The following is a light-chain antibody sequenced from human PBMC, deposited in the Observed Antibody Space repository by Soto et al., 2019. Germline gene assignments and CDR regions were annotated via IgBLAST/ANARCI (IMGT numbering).Light chain of an antibody. V-gene: IGKV3-20*01. CDR3: QQYGSATLT. Sequence: EIVLTQSPGTLSLTTGERATLSCRASQSLGSRLAWYQHKPGQAPRLLMFDASRRATGIPDRFSGSGSGTGFTLTISRLEPEDFAVYICQQYGSATLTFGGGTKVEIK. CDR1: QSLGSR. J-gene: IGKJ4*01. CDR2: DAS.